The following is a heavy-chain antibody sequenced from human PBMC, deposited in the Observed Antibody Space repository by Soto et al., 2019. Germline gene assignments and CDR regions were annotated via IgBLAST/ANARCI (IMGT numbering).Heavy chain of an antibody. J-gene: IGHJ6*02. Sequence: GGSLRLSCAASGFTCSDYSMLWVRQAPGKGLEWLSFIANGDNHIFYSDSVKGRFTISRDNAKNSVYLQMNSLRADDTAVYYCARENGYCSGDGWTPGFYYYGMDVWGQGTTVTVSS. D-gene: IGHD2-15*01. CDR1: GFTCSDYS. CDR3: ARENGYCSGDGWTPGFYYYGMDV. CDR2: IANGDNHI. V-gene: IGHV3-21*01.